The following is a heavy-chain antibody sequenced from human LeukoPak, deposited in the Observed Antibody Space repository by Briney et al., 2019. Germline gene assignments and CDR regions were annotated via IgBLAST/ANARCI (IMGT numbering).Heavy chain of an antibody. D-gene: IGHD3-10*01. J-gene: IGHJ4*02. CDR2: TSSDLNVK. V-gene: IGHV3-30-3*01. CDR1: GFTFRNYV. Sequence: GGSLRLSCAASGFTFRNYVIHWVRQAPGKGLEWVAVTSSDLNVKLYAGSVKGRFTISRDNSRGTLYLQMNSLRPEDTAIYYCAREGYYGSGSPPSLYFDYWGQGTLVTVSS. CDR3: AREGYYGSGSPPSLYFDY.